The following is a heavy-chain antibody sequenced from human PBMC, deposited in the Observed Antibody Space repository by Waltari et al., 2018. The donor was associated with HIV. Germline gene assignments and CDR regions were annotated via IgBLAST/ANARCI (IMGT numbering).Heavy chain of an antibody. V-gene: IGHV3-30-3*01. D-gene: IGHD3-10*01. CDR2: ISYDESNK. CDR1: GFTFSSYA. Sequence: QVQLVESGGGVVQPGRSLRLSCAASGFTFSSYAMHWVRQAPGKGLEWVAVISYDESNKYSADSVKGRFTISRDNSKNTLYLQMNSLRAEDTAVYYCARGPGGDGYWGQGTLVTVSS. CDR3: ARGPGGDGY. J-gene: IGHJ4*02.